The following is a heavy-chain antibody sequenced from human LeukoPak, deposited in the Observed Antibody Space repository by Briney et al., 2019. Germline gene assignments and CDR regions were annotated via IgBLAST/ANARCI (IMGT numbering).Heavy chain of an antibody. Sequence: GGSLRLSCAASGFTFGNYAMSWVRQAPGKGLEWVSAISDSGGNAYYADSVKGRFTISRDNSKNTLYLQMNSLRAEDTAVYYCAKDRYSYGFRFDYWGQGTLVTVSS. CDR1: GFTFGNYA. CDR2: ISDSGGNA. V-gene: IGHV3-23*01. D-gene: IGHD5-18*01. CDR3: AKDRYSYGFRFDY. J-gene: IGHJ4*02.